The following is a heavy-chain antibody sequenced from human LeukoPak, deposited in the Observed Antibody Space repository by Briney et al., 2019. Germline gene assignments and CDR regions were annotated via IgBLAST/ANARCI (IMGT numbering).Heavy chain of an antibody. CDR3: ARDSINVDIVATPLVFDP. CDR2: IKQDGGEK. V-gene: IGHV3-7*04. CDR1: GFTFSSYW. J-gene: IGHJ5*02. D-gene: IGHD5-12*01. Sequence: PGGSLRLSCAASGFTFSSYWMSWVRQAPGKGLEWVANIKQDGGEKYYVDSVKGRFTISRDNAKNSLYLQMNSLRAEDTAVYYCARDSINVDIVATPLVFDPWGQGTLVTVSS.